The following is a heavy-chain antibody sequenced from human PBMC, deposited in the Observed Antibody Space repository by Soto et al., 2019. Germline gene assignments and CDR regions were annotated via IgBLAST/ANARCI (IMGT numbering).Heavy chain of an antibody. CDR2: ISGSGGIT. CDR3: AKAEKSSAVAGYFDS. V-gene: IGHV3-23*01. CDR1: GFTFSNYD. Sequence: PGGSLRLSCAASGFTFSNYDMNWVRQAPGKGLEWVSAISGSGGITYYADSVKGRFTISRDNSKNTLYLQMNSLRAEDTAVYYCAKAEKSSAVAGYFDSWGQGTLVTVSS. D-gene: IGHD6-19*01. J-gene: IGHJ4*02.